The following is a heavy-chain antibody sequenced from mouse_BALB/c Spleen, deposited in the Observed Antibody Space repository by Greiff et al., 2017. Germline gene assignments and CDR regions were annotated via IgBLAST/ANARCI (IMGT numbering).Heavy chain of an antibody. CDR1: GFSLTSYD. J-gene: IGHJ3*01. V-gene: IGHV2-9-2*01. D-gene: IGHD2-4*01. Sequence: VHLVESGPGLVAPSQSLSITCTVSGFSLTSYDISWIRQPPGKGLEWLGVIWTGGGTNYNSAFMSRLSISKDNSKSQVFLKMNSLQTDDTAIYYCVRDLDYDVFAYWGQGTLVTVSA. CDR3: VRDLDYDVFAY. CDR2: IWTGGGT.